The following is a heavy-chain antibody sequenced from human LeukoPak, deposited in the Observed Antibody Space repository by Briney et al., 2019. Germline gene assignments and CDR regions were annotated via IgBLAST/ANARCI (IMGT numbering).Heavy chain of an antibody. J-gene: IGHJ4*02. CDR1: GGTFSSYA. CDR3: ARSIYCGGDCYAHEYYFDY. CDR2: IIPIFGTA. Sequence: SVKVSCKASGGTFSSYAISWVRQAPGQGLEWMGGIIPIFGTANYAQKFQGRVTITADESTSTAYMELSSLRSEDTAVYYCARSIYCGGDCYAHEYYFDYWGQGTLVTVSS. D-gene: IGHD2-21*02. V-gene: IGHV1-69*13.